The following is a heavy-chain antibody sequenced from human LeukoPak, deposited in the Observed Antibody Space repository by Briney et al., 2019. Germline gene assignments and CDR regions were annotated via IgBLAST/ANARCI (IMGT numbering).Heavy chain of an antibody. V-gene: IGHV1-2*02. D-gene: IGHD3-3*01. J-gene: IGHJ6*02. Sequence: ASVKVSCKASGYTFTGYYMHWVRQAPGQGLEWMGWINPNSGGINYAQKFQGRVTMTRDTSISTAYMELSRLRSDDTAVYYCARGPVLRPMPDVWGQGTTVTVSS. CDR3: ARGPVLRPMPDV. CDR1: GYTFTGYY. CDR2: INPNSGGI.